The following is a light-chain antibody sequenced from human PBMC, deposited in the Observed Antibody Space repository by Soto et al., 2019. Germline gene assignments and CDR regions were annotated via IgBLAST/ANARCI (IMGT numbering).Light chain of an antibody. CDR1: XXXXXXXXY. CDR3: SSFTNSGTVV. CDR2: EVN. Sequence: QSALTQPASXSGSPXXXXTISXXXXXXXXXXXXYXSWXXXXPGKAPKXXIYEVNNGPSGVXDRFSGSKSGNTASLTIXXLQAEDEAYYYCSSFTNSGTVVFGGGTQLTVL. J-gene: IGLJ2*01. V-gene: IGLV2-14*01.